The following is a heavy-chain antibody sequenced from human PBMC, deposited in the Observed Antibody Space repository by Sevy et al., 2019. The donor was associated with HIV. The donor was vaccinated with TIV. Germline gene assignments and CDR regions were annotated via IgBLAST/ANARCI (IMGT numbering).Heavy chain of an antibody. J-gene: IGHJ6*02. Sequence: SETLSLTCTVSGGSISSYYWSWIRQPPGKGLEWIGYIYYSGSTNYNPSLKSRVTISVDTSKNQFSLKLSSVTAADTAVYYRARDYCGGDCYGLYYYYGMDVWGQGTTVTVSS. CDR2: IYYSGST. CDR1: GGSISSYY. V-gene: IGHV4-59*13. CDR3: ARDYCGGDCYGLYYYYGMDV. D-gene: IGHD2-21*02.